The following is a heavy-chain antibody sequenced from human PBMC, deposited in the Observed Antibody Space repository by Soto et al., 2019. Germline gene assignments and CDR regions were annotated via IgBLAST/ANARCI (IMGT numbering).Heavy chain of an antibody. J-gene: IGHJ4*02. V-gene: IGHV1-18*01. D-gene: IGHD4-17*01. CDR2: ISAYNDNT. CDR3: ARDRSGYGDYKTDY. CDR1: GYTFTSYG. Sequence: ASVKVSCKASGYTFTSYGISWVRQAPGQGLEWMGWISAYNDNTNYEQKHQGRVTMTTDTYTSTANIEMRNMKTDDTAVYYCARDRSGYGDYKTDYWGQGTLVTVSS.